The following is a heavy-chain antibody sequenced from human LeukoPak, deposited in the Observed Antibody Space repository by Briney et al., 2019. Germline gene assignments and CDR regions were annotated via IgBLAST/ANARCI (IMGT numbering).Heavy chain of an antibody. J-gene: IGHJ3*02. D-gene: IGHD2-8*01. CDR3: ARDLQVSREAFDI. CDR2: ISSNGGST. Sequence: GGSLRLSCAASGFTFSSYAMHWVRQAPGKGLEYVSVISSNGGSTYYANSVKGRFTISRDNSKNTLYLQMGSLRAEDMAVYYCARDLQVSREAFDIWGQGTMVTVSS. V-gene: IGHV3-64*01. CDR1: GFTFSSYA.